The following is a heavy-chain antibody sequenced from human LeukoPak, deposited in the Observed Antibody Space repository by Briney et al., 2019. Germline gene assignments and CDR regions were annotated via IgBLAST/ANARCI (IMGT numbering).Heavy chain of an antibody. Sequence: GGSLRLSCAASGFTFSDYYMSWIRQAPGKGLEWVSYISSSGSTIYYADSVKGRFTISRDNAKNSLYLQMNSLRAEDTAVYYCARQGLRYFDWLLFHYYYYGMDVWGQGTTVTVSS. D-gene: IGHD3-9*01. CDR1: GFTFSDYY. V-gene: IGHV3-11*01. CDR3: ARQGLRYFDWLLFHYYYYGMDV. J-gene: IGHJ6*02. CDR2: ISSSGSTI.